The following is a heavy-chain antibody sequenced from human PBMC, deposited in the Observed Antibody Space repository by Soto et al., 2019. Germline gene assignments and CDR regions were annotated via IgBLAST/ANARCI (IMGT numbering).Heavy chain of an antibody. Sequence: EVQLLESGGGLVQPGGSLRLSCAASGFTFSSYAMNWVRQAPGKGLEWVSIISGDGGTTSYADSVKGRFTISRDNSKNTLYLQMNSLRAEDPAVYYCAKKRVLVPAMYHFDYWGQGTLVTVSS. CDR2: ISGDGGTT. D-gene: IGHD2-2*01. CDR3: AKKRVLVPAMYHFDY. J-gene: IGHJ4*02. V-gene: IGHV3-23*01. CDR1: GFTFSSYA.